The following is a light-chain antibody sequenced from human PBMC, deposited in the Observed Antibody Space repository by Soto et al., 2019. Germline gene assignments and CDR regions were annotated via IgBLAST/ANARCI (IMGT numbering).Light chain of an antibody. CDR3: EQLNSYPRT. CDR1: QGISNY. Sequence: DIQLTQSPSFLSASVGDRVTITCRASQGISNYLAWYQQKPGKAPTLLIYSASTLQRGVPSRFSGSGAGAEYSITISSLQPEDFATYYCEQLNSYPRTFGGGTKVEIK. V-gene: IGKV1-9*01. J-gene: IGKJ4*01. CDR2: SAS.